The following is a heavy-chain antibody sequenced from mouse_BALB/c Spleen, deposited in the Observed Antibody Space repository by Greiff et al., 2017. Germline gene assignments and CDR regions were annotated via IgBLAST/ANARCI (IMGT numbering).Heavy chain of an antibody. V-gene: IGHV1S132*01. D-gene: IGHD1-1*01. CDR3: ARGGYYYGSRAWFAY. CDR1: GYTFTSYW. Sequence: QVHVKQSGAELVKPGASVKLSCKTSGYTFTSYWIQWVKQSPGQGLGWIGEIFPGTGTTYYNEKFKGKATLTIDTSSSTAYMQLSSLTSEDSAVYFCARGGYYYGSRAWFAYWGQGTLVTVSA. J-gene: IGHJ3*01. CDR2: IFPGTGTT.